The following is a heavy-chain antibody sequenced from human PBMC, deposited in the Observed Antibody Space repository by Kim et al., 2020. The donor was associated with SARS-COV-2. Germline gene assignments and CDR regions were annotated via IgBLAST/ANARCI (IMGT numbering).Heavy chain of an antibody. D-gene: IGHD6-13*01. J-gene: IGHJ4*02. CDR2: ISSSGSSI. CDR1: GVTFSDYY. Sequence: GGSLRLSCAVSGVTFSDYYMSWIRQAPGKGLEWVSYISSSGSSIHYADSVKGRFTFSRDNAKNSLYLQMDRLGPDDTAVYYCAIGTAAAGDYWGQGTLVTVSS. V-gene: IGHV3-11*04. CDR3: AIGTAAAGDY.